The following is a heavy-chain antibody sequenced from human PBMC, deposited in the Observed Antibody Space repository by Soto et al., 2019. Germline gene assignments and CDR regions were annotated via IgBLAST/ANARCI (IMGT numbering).Heavy chain of an antibody. D-gene: IGHD3-3*01. V-gene: IGHV3-23*01. Sequence: GVSLGLSCAASGFTFSSYAMSCVRQAPGKGLEWVSAISGSGGSTYYADSVKGRFTISRDNSKNTLYPQMNSLSAEDTAAYYCAIELLRLLQWLACMDVWCPGTTLTVSS. J-gene: IGHJ6*02. CDR2: ISGSGGST. CDR1: GFTFSSYA. CDR3: AIELLRLLQWLACMDV.